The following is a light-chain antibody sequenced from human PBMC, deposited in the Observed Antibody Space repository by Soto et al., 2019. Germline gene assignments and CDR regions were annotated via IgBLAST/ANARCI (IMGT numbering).Light chain of an antibody. Sequence: EIVMTQSPGTLSVSPGERATLSCRASQSVGNNLAWYQQKPGQAPRLLIHGASIRATGVPARFSGSGSGTDFTLAISSLQSEDFAVYYCQQCDDWPRTFGQGTKVDIK. J-gene: IGKJ1*01. CDR2: GAS. CDR3: QQCDDWPRT. V-gene: IGKV3-15*01. CDR1: QSVGNN.